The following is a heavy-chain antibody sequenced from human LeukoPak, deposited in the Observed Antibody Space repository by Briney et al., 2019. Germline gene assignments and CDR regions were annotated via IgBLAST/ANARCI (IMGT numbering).Heavy chain of an antibody. J-gene: IGHJ4*02. Sequence: GGSLRLSCAASGFTFSSYAMHWARQAPGKGLEWVAVISYDGSSKYYADSVKGRFTISRGNSINALYLQMNSLRLDDTAVYYCVGEIGPRSFDYWGQGTLVTVSS. V-gene: IGHV3-30-3*01. D-gene: IGHD3-16*01. CDR1: GFTFSSYA. CDR3: VGEIGPRSFDY. CDR2: ISYDGSSK.